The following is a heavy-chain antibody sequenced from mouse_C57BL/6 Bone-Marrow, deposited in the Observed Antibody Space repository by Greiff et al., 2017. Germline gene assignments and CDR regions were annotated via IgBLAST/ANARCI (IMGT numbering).Heavy chain of an antibody. CDR2: IDPSDSYT. Sequence: QVQLQQPGAELVMPGASVKLSCKASGYTFTSYWMHWVKQRPGQGLEWIGEIDPSDSYTNYNQKFKGKSTLTVDKSSSTAYMQLSSLTSEASAVYYCARLGLLAYWGQGTLFTVSA. V-gene: IGHV1-69*01. J-gene: IGHJ3*01. CDR3: ARLGLLAY. CDR1: GYTFTSYW. D-gene: IGHD2-4*01.